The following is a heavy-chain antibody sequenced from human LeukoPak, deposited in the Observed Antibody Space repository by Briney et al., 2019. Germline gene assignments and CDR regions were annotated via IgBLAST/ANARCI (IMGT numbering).Heavy chain of an antibody. D-gene: IGHD6-13*01. CDR3: ARGNVAAAGIFYYYYGMDV. J-gene: IGHJ6*04. V-gene: IGHV1-2*04. CDR2: INPNSGGT. Sequence: ASAKVSCKASGYTFTCYYMHWVRQAPGQGLEWMGWINPNSGGTNYAQKFQGWVTMTRDTSISTAYMELSRLRSDDTAVYYCARGNVAAAGIFYYYYGMDVWGKGTTVTVSS. CDR1: GYTFTCYY.